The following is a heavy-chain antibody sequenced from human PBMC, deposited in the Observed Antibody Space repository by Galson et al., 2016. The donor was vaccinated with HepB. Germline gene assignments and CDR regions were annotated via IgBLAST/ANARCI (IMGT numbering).Heavy chain of an antibody. CDR1: GVPISSTNW. D-gene: IGHD3-3*01. J-gene: IGHJ4*02. CDR2: IDDTGST. V-gene: IGHV4-4*02. CDR3: ARDRTGSGVRTALWY. Sequence: SLRLSCAVSGVPISSTNWWSWVRQPPGQGLEWIGEIDDTGSTNYNPSLKSRVTISVDKSERQFSLKLRSVTAADTAVYYCARDRTGSGVRTALWYWGQGTLVTVSS.